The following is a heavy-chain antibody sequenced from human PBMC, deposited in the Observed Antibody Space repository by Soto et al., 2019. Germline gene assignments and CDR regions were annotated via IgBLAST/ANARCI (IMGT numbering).Heavy chain of an antibody. CDR1: VGTISSYF. J-gene: IGHJ5*02. Sequence: SETLSLTCTVSVGTISSYFLICLWHPPGEGQAWYWDIDHRGSTNYNPSIKSRVTISVDTSKNQFSLKLSSVTAADTAVYYCARGRGGYCSSTSCSPKLVRSSQYWFDPWGQGTLVTVSS. CDR3: ARGRGGYCSSTSCSPKLVRSSQYWFDP. CDR2: IDHRGST. D-gene: IGHD2-2*01. V-gene: IGHV4-34*01.